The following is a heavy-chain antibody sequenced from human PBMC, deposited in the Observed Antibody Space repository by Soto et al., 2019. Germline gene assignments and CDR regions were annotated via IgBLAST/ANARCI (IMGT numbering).Heavy chain of an antibody. Sequence: ASVKVSCKASGYTFTSYYMHWVRQAPGQGLEWMGIINPSGGSTSYAQKFQGRVTMTRDTSTSTVYMELSSLRSEDTAVYYCARSLLSGSYRIDNWCDPWGQGTLVTVSS. V-gene: IGHV1-46*01. CDR1: GYTFTSYY. CDR3: ARSLLSGSYRIDNWCDP. CDR2: INPSGGST. D-gene: IGHD1-26*01. J-gene: IGHJ5*02.